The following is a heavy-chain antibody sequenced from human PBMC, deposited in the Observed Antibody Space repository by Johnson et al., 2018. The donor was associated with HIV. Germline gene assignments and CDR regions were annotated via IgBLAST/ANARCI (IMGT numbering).Heavy chain of an antibody. CDR1: GFTFSNYG. CDR3: AKETRDSRSAFDI. CDR2: IQFDGSHK. V-gene: IGHV3-30*02. Sequence: QVQLVESGGGVVQPGGSLRLSCKASGFTFSNYGIHWVRQAPGKGLEWVTFIQFDGSHKYSADFVKGRFTISRDTSKKSVFLQMNSLRPEDTAVYYCAKETRDSRSAFDIWGQGTQVTVSS. D-gene: IGHD4-11*01. J-gene: IGHJ3*02.